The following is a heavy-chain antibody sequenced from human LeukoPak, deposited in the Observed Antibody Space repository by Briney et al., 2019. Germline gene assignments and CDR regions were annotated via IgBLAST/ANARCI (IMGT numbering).Heavy chain of an antibody. Sequence: ASVKVSCKASGYTFTGYYMHWVRQAPGQGLEWMGWINPNSGGTNYAQKFQSWVTMTRDTSISTAYMELSRLRSDDTAVYYCARESGSILGPMDVWGKGTTVTVSS. J-gene: IGHJ6*04. CDR1: GYTFTGYY. CDR2: INPNSGGT. CDR3: ARESGSILGPMDV. V-gene: IGHV1-2*04. D-gene: IGHD3-3*01.